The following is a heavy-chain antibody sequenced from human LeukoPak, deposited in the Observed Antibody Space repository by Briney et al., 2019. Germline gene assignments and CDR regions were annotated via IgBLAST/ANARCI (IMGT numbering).Heavy chain of an antibody. CDR3: ARETSLAGFASGLGFNY. D-gene: IGHD6-19*01. J-gene: IGHJ4*02. CDR2: IYGSGYT. CDR1: GGSFSGWY. Sequence: SETLSLTCTVSGGSFSGWYWSWIRQPPGKGLEWIGYIYGSGYTNYNPSLKSRVTMSIDTSKNHFSLKLTSVTAADTATYYCARETSLAGFASGLGFNYWGQGILVTVSS. V-gene: IGHV4-59*01.